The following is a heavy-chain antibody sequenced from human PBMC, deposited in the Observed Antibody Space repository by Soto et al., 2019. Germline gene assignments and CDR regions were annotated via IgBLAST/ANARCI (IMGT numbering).Heavy chain of an antibody. Sequence: NPSETLSLTCTVSGGSISSYYWSWIRQPPGKGLEWIGYIYYSGSTNYNPSLKSRVTISVDTSKNQFSLKLSSVTAADTAVYYCARGMYSSSWSFDYWGQGTLVTGSS. CDR1: GGSISSYY. CDR2: IYYSGST. CDR3: ARGMYSSSWSFDY. J-gene: IGHJ4*02. V-gene: IGHV4-59*01. D-gene: IGHD6-13*01.